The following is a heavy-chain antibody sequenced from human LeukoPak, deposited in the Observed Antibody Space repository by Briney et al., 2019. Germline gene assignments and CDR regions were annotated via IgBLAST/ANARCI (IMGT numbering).Heavy chain of an antibody. Sequence: ASVKVSCKASGYIFTSYGISWVRQAPGQGLEWMGWISAYNGNTNYAQKLQGRVTMTTDTSTSTAYMELRSLRSDDTAVYYCARDQGSGWYGTYYYYGMDVWGQGTTVTVSS. V-gene: IGHV1-18*01. CDR3: ARDQGSGWYGTYYYYGMDV. D-gene: IGHD6-19*01. J-gene: IGHJ6*02. CDR2: ISAYNGNT. CDR1: GYIFTSYG.